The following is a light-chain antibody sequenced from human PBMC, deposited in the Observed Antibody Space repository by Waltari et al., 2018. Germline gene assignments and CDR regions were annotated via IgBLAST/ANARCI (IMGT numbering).Light chain of an antibody. J-gene: IGKJ3*01. Sequence: DIQMSQSPSTLSASVGDRVTIPCRASQSISSWLAWYQQKPGKAPKLLIYKASSLESGVPSRFSGSGSGTEFTLTISSLQPDDFATYYCQQYNSYSPTFGPGTKVDIK. V-gene: IGKV1-5*03. CDR3: QQYNSYSPT. CDR2: KAS. CDR1: QSISSW.